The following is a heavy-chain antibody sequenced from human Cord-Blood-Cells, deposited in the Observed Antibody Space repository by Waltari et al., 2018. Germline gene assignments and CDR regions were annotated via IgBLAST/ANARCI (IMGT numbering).Heavy chain of an antibody. CDR2: LIPIFGTA. Sequence: QVQLVQSGAEVKKPGASVTVSCKASGGTFSSFASTGVRQAPGQGLEWMGGLIPIFGTANYEQKFQGRVTITADESTSTAYMELSSLRSEDTAVYYCARVGVRDGYNYYYFDYWGQGTLVTVSS. J-gene: IGHJ4*02. CDR3: ARVGVRDGYNYYYFDY. V-gene: IGHV1-69*01. CDR1: GGTFSSFA. D-gene: IGHD5-12*01.